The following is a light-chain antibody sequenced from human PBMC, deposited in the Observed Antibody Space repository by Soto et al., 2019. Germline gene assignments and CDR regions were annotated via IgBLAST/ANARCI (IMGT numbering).Light chain of an antibody. CDR2: KVS. V-gene: IGKV2-30*01. J-gene: IGKJ1*01. CDR3: MQGTRWPWT. CDR1: QSLVYSDGNTY. Sequence: DVVMTQSPLSLPVTLGQPASISCRSSQSLVYSDGNTYLNWFQQRPGQSPRRLIYKVSNRDSGVPDRFSGSGSGTDFTLIISRVEAEDVGVYYCMQGTRWPWTFGQGTKVEIK.